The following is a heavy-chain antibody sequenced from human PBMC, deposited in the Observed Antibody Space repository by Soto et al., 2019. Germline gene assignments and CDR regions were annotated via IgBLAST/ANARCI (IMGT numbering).Heavy chain of an antibody. CDR3: AKDYCRGGDECYGGTIFDY. CDR2: IVASGGRR. V-gene: IGHV3-23*01. J-gene: IGHJ4*02. Sequence: PGGSLTLSCAASGFTFNSYSLSWVRLAPGKGLEWVGGIVASGGRRYYADFVRGGFTISTDNSKHTVFLQMNSLTAEDTAVYYCAKDYCRGGDECYGGTIFDYWVQGALVTVSS. CDR1: GFTFNSYS. D-gene: IGHD2-15*01.